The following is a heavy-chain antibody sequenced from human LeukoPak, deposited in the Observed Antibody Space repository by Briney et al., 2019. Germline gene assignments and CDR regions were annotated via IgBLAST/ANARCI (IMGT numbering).Heavy chain of an antibody. D-gene: IGHD2-8*02. CDR3: VRSGPYWNYYGMDV. CDR2: IYYTGST. V-gene: IGHV4-59*01. J-gene: IGHJ6*02. Sequence: SETLSLTCTVSGDSISSYYWRWIRQPPGKRLEWIGYIYYTGSTNYNSSLKSRVSISVDTSKNHFSLNLSSVTAADTAVYYCVRSGPYWNYYGMDVWGQGTTVTVSS. CDR1: GDSISSYY.